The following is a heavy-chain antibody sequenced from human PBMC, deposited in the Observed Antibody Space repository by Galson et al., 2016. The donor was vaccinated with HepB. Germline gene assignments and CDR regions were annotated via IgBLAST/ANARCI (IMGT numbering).Heavy chain of an antibody. CDR2: INQDGSEK. J-gene: IGHJ4*02. CDR3: ADPPTGY. Sequence: SLRLSCAASGFTFSGYWMTWVRQAPGKGLEWVANINQDGSEKHYVDSVRGRFTISRGNAKNSLYLQMNSLRAEDTAVYYCADPPTGYWGQGTLVTVPS. CDR1: GFTFSGYW. D-gene: IGHD1-1*01. V-gene: IGHV3-7*03.